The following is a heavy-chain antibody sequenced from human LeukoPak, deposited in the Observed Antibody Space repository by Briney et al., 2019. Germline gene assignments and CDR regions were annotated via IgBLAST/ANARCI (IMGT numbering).Heavy chain of an antibody. J-gene: IGHJ4*02. V-gene: IGHV4-38-2*02. D-gene: IGHD5-18*01. CDR1: GYSISSGYY. Sequence: PSETLSLTCTVSGYSISSGYYWGWIRQPPGKGLEWIGSIYHSGSTYYNPSLKSRVTISVDTSKNQFSLKLSSVTAADTAVYYCARVGYSYGPLDYWGQGTLVTVSS. CDR3: ARVGYSYGPLDY. CDR2: IYHSGST.